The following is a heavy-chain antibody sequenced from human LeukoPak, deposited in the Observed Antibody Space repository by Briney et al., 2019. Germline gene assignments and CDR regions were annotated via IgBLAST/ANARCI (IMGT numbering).Heavy chain of an antibody. D-gene: IGHD3-3*01. CDR3: ARGQRYYDFWSGYYWY. V-gene: IGHV4-34*01. Sequence: PSETLSLTCAVYGGSFGGYYCSWFRQPPGEGLEWIGEINHSGSTNYNPSLKSRVTISVDTSKNQLSLKLSSVTAADTAVYYCARGQRYYDFWSGYYWYWGQGTLVTVSS. CDR1: GGSFGGYY. J-gene: IGHJ4*02. CDR2: INHSGST.